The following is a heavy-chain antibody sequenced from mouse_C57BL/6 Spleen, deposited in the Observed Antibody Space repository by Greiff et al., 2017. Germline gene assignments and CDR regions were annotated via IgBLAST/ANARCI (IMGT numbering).Heavy chain of an antibody. D-gene: IGHD3-2*02. Sequence: VKLVESGAELVRPGASVTLSCTASGYTFTDYEMHWVKQTPVHGLEWIGAIDPETGGTDYNQKFKGKAILTADKSSSTAYMELRSLTSEDSAVYYCTRSDSSGYLGYWGQGTTLTVSS. CDR2: IDPETGGT. J-gene: IGHJ2*01. CDR3: TRSDSSGYLGY. CDR1: GYTFTDYE. V-gene: IGHV1-15*01.